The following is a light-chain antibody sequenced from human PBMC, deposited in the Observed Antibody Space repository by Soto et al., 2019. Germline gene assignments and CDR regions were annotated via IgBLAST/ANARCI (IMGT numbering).Light chain of an antibody. Sequence: DIQMTQSPSTLSGSVGDRVTITCRASQTISSWLAWYQQEPGKAPKLLIYKASTLKSGVPSRFSGSGSGTEFTLTISSLQPDDFATYYCQQYNSFIKTFGQGTKVDIK. J-gene: IGKJ1*01. CDR2: KAS. CDR1: QTISSW. CDR3: QQYNSFIKT. V-gene: IGKV1-5*03.